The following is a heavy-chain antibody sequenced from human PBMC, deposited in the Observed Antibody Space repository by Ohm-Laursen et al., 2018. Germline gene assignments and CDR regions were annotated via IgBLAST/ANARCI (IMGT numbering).Heavy chain of an antibody. J-gene: IGHJ4*02. CDR1: GYTFTGYY. Sequence: ASVKVSCKASGYTFTGYYMHWVRQAPGQGLEWMGWINPNSGGTNYAQKFQGRVTMTRDTSISTAYMDVRGLRSDDTAVYYCARGDTYGFDYWGQGTLVTVSS. CDR2: INPNSGGT. D-gene: IGHD3-10*01. CDR3: ARGDTYGFDY. V-gene: IGHV1-2*02.